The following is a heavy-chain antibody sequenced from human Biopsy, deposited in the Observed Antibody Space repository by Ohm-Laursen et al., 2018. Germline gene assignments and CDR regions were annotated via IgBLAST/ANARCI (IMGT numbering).Heavy chain of an antibody. V-gene: IGHV1-24*01. CDR2: FAPENGKT. CDR3: AADINVWNVNY. Sequence: AASVNVSCKVSVYTLTELSMHWVRQAPGKGLEWIGGFAPENGKTVYAQNFQARVSMTEDTSTDTAYMELRSLRSEDTAVYYCAADINVWNVNYWGQGTQVTVSS. J-gene: IGHJ4*02. CDR1: VYTLTELS. D-gene: IGHD1-1*01.